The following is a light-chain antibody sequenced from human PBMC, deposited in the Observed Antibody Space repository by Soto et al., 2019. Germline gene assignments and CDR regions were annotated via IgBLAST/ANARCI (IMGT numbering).Light chain of an antibody. CDR3: SSYTTIKTVI. V-gene: IGLV2-14*01. CDR1: SSDVGAYNY. CDR2: DVT. J-gene: IGLJ2*01. Sequence: QSVLAQPASVSGSPGQSITISCTGTSSDVGAYNYVSWYHQHHPGNAPELIIYDVTDRPSGVSTRFSGSKSGTTASLTISGLQDEDECDYYCSSYTTIKTVIFGGGTKLTVL.